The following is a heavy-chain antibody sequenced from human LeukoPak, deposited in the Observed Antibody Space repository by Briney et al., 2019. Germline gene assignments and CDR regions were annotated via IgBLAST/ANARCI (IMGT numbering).Heavy chain of an antibody. D-gene: IGHD3-9*01. J-gene: IGHJ6*03. CDR1: GGSFSGYY. Sequence: PSETLSLTCAVYGGSFSGYYWSWIRQPPGKGLEWIGYIYYSGSTNYNPSLKSRVTISVDTSKNQFSLKLSSVTAADTAVYYCARGLGYDILTGYGDMDVWGKGTTVTISS. CDR2: IYYSGST. V-gene: IGHV4-59*01. CDR3: ARGLGYDILTGYGDMDV.